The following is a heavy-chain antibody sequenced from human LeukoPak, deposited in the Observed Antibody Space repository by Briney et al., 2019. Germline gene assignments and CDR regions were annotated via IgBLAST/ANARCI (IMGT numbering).Heavy chain of an antibody. CDR1: GGTFSNYV. CDR3: ARSHSPAYYAPFDY. Sequence: SVKVSCKVSGGTFSNYVISWVRQAPGQGLEWMGGIIPVFGTPNYAQKFRDRVTITTDESTSTAHMEMSSLRSEDTAVYYCARSHSPAYYAPFDYWGQGTLVTASS. D-gene: IGHD3-22*01. J-gene: IGHJ4*02. V-gene: IGHV1-69*05. CDR2: IIPVFGTP.